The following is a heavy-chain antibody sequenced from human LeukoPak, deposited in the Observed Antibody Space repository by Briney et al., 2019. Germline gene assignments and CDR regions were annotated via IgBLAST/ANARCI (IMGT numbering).Heavy chain of an antibody. CDR3: AKDTTYYYGSGSTFDY. D-gene: IGHD3-10*01. CDR2: ISGSGGST. Sequence: GGSLRLSCAGSGFTFRRYAMNWVRQAPGKGLEWVSAISGSGGSTYYADSVKGRFTISRDNSKNTLYLQMNSLRAEDTAVYYCAKDTTYYYGSGSTFDYWGQGTLVTVSS. CDR1: GFTFRRYA. V-gene: IGHV3-23*01. J-gene: IGHJ4*02.